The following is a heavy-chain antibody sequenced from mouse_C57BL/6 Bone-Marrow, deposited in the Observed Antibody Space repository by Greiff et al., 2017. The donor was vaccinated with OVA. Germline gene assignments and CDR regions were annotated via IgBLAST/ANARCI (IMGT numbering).Heavy chain of an antibody. CDR1: GYAFSNYW. CDR2: IYPGDGDI. J-gene: IGHJ2*01. V-gene: IGHV1-80*01. Sequence: LQESGASVKISCKASGYAFSNYWMNWVKQRPGKGLEWIGQIYPGDGDINYNGKFKGKATLTADKSSSTAYMQFSSLTSEDSAVYFCARGAYWGQGTTLTVSS. CDR3: ARGAY.